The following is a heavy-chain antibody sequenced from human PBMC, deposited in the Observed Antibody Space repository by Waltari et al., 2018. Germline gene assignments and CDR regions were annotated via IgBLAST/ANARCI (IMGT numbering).Heavy chain of an antibody. D-gene: IGHD3-10*01. CDR3: ARDLSEGWFGDQSPLGY. Sequence: QVQLQESGPGRVKPSETLSLTCTVSGASMDIYYWNWIRQPAGKGLEWIGRIYSSGFPNYNPSLESRVTMSVDTSKNQLSLEVRSVTAADTAVYYCARDLSEGWFGDQSPLGYWGQGTVVTVSA. J-gene: IGHJ4*02. CDR2: IYSSGFP. V-gene: IGHV4-4*07. CDR1: GASMDIYY.